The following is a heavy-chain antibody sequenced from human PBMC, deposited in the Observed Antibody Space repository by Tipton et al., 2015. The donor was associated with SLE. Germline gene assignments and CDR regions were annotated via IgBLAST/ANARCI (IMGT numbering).Heavy chain of an antibody. CDR2: IYYSGST. CDR1: GGSISSYY. CDR3: AREGGLGDSGGAFDI. Sequence: TLSLTCTVSGGSISSYYWSWIRQPPGKGLEWIGYIYYSGSTNYNPSLKSRVTISVDTSKNQFSLKLSPVTAADTAVYYCAREGGLGDSGGAFDIWGQGTMVTVSS. V-gene: IGHV4-59*01. D-gene: IGHD4-23*01. J-gene: IGHJ3*02.